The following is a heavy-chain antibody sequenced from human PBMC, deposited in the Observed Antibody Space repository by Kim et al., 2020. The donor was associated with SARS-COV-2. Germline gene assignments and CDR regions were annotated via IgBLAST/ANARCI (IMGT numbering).Heavy chain of an antibody. D-gene: IGHD2-8*01. CDR1: GFTFSIYG. Sequence: GGSLRLSCAASGFTFSIYGMSWVRQAPGKGLEWVSAISSRSGGSTYYAESVKGRLIISRDNSMDTLYLQMNSLRAEDTAVYYCAKMVGAAHFDLWGRGTLVTVSS. CDR3: AKMVGAAHFDL. V-gene: IGHV3-23*01. CDR2: ISSRSGGST. J-gene: IGHJ2*01.